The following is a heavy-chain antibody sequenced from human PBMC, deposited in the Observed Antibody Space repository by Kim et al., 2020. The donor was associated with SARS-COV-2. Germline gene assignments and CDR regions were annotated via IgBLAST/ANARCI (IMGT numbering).Heavy chain of an antibody. V-gene: IGHV1-69*13. J-gene: IGHJ6*02. D-gene: IGHD3-10*01. Sequence: SVKVSCKASGGTFSSYAISWVRQAPGQGLEWMGGIIPIFGTANYAQKFQGRVTITADESTSTAYMELSSLRSEDTAVYYCARENYGSGTHLGPEYYYYYYGMDVWGQGTTVTVSS. CDR2: IIPIFGTA. CDR1: GGTFSSYA. CDR3: ARENYGSGTHLGPEYYYYYYGMDV.